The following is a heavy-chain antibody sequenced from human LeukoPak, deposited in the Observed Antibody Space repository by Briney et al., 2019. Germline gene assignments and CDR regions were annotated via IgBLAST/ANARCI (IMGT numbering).Heavy chain of an antibody. CDR1: GGSISSGGYY. D-gene: IGHD1-26*01. CDR2: IYHSGST. Sequence: SETLSLTCTVSGGSISSGGYYWSWIRQPPGKGLEWIGYIYHSGSTYYNPSLKSRVTISVDRSKNQFSLKLSSVTAADTAVYYCARGKPSLGGSYYYYYMDVWGKGTTVTVSS. V-gene: IGHV4-30-2*01. CDR3: ARGKPSLGGSYYYYYMDV. J-gene: IGHJ6*03.